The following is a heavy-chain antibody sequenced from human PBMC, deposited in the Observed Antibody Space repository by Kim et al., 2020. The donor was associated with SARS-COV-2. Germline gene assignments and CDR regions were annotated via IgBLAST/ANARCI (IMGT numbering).Heavy chain of an antibody. CDR1: GGSISSSSYY. CDR3: ARYPRRPTTMRFDP. Sequence: SETLSLTCTVSGGSISSSSYYWGWIRQPPGKGLEWIGSIYYSGSTYYNPSLKSRVTISVDTSKNQFSLKLSSVTAADTAVYYCARYPRRPTTMRFDPWGQGTLVTVSS. D-gene: IGHD3-22*01. CDR2: IYYSGST. V-gene: IGHV4-39*07. J-gene: IGHJ5*02.